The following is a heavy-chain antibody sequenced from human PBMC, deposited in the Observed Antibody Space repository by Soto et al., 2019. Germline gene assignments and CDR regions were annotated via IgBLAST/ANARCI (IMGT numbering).Heavy chain of an antibody. CDR2: ITHSGST. D-gene: IGHD1-1*01. Sequence: SETLSLTCAVYGGSFSGYYWSWIPQPPGKGLEWIGEITHSGSTNYNPSLKSRVTISVDTSKNQFSLKLSSVTAADTAVYYCGSLGWNDRFSYFDYWGQGTLVTVSS. CDR3: GSLGWNDRFSYFDY. J-gene: IGHJ4*02. V-gene: IGHV4-34*01. CDR1: GGSFSGYY.